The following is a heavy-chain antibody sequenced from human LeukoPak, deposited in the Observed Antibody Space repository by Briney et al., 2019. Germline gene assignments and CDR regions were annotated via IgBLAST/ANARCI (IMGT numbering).Heavy chain of an antibody. CDR1: GFTFNRYW. CDR3: ANGDIDVDYYYMDV. V-gene: IGHV3-7*01. D-gene: IGHD2-15*01. Sequence: GGSLRLSCAASGFTFNRYWMSWVRQAPGKELQWVANIKQDGSAKYYADSVKGRFTISRDNSKNTLYLQMNSLRAEDTAVYYCANGDIDVDYYYMDVWGKGTTVTVSS. CDR2: IKQDGSAK. J-gene: IGHJ6*03.